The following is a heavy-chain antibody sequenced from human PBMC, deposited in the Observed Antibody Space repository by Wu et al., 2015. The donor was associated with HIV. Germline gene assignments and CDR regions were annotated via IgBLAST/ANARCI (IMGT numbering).Heavy chain of an antibody. J-gene: IGHJ3*02. CDR3: ARGLYTERISSVVGVARLDAFDI. Sequence: QVQXVAGLGLRWKKPGASVKVSCKASGYTFTTYYMHWARQAPGQGLEWMGIIDPNAGSTNYAQKFQGRVTMTRDTSTSTLYMDLSSLRSEDTAVYYCARGLYTERISSVVGVARLDAFDIWGQGTMVTVSS. CDR2: IDPNAGST. CDR1: GYTFTTYY. V-gene: IGHV1-46*01. D-gene: IGHD2-15*01.